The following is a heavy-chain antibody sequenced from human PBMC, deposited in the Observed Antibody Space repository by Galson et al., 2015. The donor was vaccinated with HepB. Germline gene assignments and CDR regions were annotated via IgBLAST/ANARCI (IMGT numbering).Heavy chain of an antibody. J-gene: IGHJ5*02. CDR2: MNPNSGNT. V-gene: IGHV1-8*01. CDR3: ARGRGFGRKNWFDP. Sequence: SVKVSCKASGYTFTSYDINWVRQATGQGLEWMGWMNPNSGNTGYAQKFQGRVAMTRNTSISTAYMELSSLRSEDTAVYYCARGRGFGRKNWFDPWGQGTLVTVSS. CDR1: GYTFTSYD. D-gene: IGHD3-10*01.